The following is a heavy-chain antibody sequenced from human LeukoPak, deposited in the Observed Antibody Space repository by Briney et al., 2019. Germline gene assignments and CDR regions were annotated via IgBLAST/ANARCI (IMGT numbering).Heavy chain of an antibody. V-gene: IGHV4-34*01. CDR3: ARTRITRITIFGVVTSGSYYYGMDV. CDR1: GGSFSGYY. J-gene: IGHJ6*02. Sequence: PSETLSLTCAVYGGSFSGYYWSWIRQPPGKGLEWIGEINHSGSTNYNPSLKSRVTISVDTSKNQFSLKLSSVTAADTAVYYCARTRITRITIFGVVTSGSYYYGMDVWGQGTTVTVSS. D-gene: IGHD3-3*01. CDR2: INHSGST.